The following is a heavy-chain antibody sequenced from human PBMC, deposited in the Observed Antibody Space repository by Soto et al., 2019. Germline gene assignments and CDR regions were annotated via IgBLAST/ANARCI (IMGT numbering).Heavy chain of an antibody. CDR3: ATYCVSTSCYPGADAFDI. CDR2: IYHSGLT. Sequence: QLQLQESGSGLVKPSQTLSLTCTVSGGSINNGGHSWSWIRQPPGKGLEWIGYIYHSGLTYYNPSLKSRVTISIDRSNNQFSLKLNSVTAADTAVYYCATYCVSTSCYPGADAFDIWGQGTMFTVSS. D-gene: IGHD2-2*01. V-gene: IGHV4-30-2*01. J-gene: IGHJ3*02. CDR1: GGSINNGGHS.